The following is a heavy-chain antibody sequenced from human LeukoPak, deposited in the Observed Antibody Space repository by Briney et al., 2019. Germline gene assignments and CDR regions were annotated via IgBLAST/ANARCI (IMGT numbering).Heavy chain of an antibody. Sequence: PGGSLRLSCVASGFTFSSYEMNWVRQAPGKGLEWVSYISSSGSTIYYADSVKGRFTISRDNAKNSLYLQMNSLRAEDTAVYYCARDNDYGDYLVYWGQGTLVTVSS. CDR3: ARDNDYGDYLVY. CDR2: ISSSGSTI. D-gene: IGHD4-17*01. J-gene: IGHJ4*02. V-gene: IGHV3-48*03. CDR1: GFTFSSYE.